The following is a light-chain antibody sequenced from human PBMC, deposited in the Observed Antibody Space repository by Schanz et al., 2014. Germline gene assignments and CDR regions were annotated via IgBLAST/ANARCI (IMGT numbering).Light chain of an antibody. CDR3: CSYAGSYTLL. CDR2: DVS. CDR1: SSDVGGYNY. V-gene: IGLV2-11*01. J-gene: IGLJ2*01. Sequence: QSALTQPASVSGSPGQSITISCTGTSSDVGGYNYVSWYRQHPGKAPKLMIYDVSKRPSGVPDRFSGSKSGNTASLTISGLQAEDEADYYCCSYAGSYTLLFGGGTKVTVL.